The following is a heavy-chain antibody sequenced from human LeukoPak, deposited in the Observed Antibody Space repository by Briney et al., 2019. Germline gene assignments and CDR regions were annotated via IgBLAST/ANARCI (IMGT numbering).Heavy chain of an antibody. CDR3: ARELVITMIVVVDAFDI. J-gene: IGHJ3*02. D-gene: IGHD3-22*01. Sequence: GGSLRLSCAASGFTFSSYAMHWVRQAPGKGLEWVAVISYDGSNKYYADSVKGRFTISRDNSKNTLYLQMNSLRAEDTAVYHCARELVITMIVVVDAFDIWGQGTMATVSS. CDR2: ISYDGSNK. V-gene: IGHV3-30-3*01. CDR1: GFTFSSYA.